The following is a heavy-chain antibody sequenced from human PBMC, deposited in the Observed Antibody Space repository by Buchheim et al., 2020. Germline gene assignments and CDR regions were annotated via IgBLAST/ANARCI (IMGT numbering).Heavy chain of an antibody. CDR2: INSDGSST. D-gene: IGHD6-6*01. Sequence: GQLVESGGGVVQPGGSLRLSCAASGFTFSSYCMHWVRQAPGKELVWVSRINSDGSSTNYADSVQGRFTISRDNAKNTLYLQINMQRAEDNAVDYCARDRPASIAAVNQCMDDWGQGT. CDR3: ARDRPASIAAVNQCMDD. J-gene: IGHJ6*02. CDR1: GFTFSSYC. V-gene: IGHV3-74*01.